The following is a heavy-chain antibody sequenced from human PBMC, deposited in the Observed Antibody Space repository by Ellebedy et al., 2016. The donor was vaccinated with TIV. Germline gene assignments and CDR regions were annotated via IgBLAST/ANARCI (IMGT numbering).Heavy chain of an antibody. CDR3: ARDAAAGSPHGMDV. J-gene: IGHJ6*02. CDR1: GFTFNNYG. Sequence: GGSLRLSCAASGFTFNNYGMHWVRQAPGKGLEWVAVIWSDGYDKYYAESVKGRFTISRDNSNNTLYLQVNSLRAEDTAVYYCARDAAAGSPHGMDVWGQGTTVTV. CDR2: IWSDGYDK. D-gene: IGHD1-26*01. V-gene: IGHV3-33*01.